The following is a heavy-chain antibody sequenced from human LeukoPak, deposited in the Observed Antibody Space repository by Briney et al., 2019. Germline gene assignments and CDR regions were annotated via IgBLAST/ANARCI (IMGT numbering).Heavy chain of an antibody. CDR1: GFIFTNYF. V-gene: IGHV3-7*01. D-gene: IGHD2-21*02. J-gene: IGHJ1*01. CDR3: TSWGDTTAEYFQR. Sequence: GGSLRLSCAASGFIFTNYFMSWVRQAPGKGLEWVASIKHDGSEKYYVDSVKGRFTISRDNAQNSMYLQMNSLGVEDTAVYYCTSWGDTTAEYFQRWGQGTLVTVSS. CDR2: IKHDGSEK.